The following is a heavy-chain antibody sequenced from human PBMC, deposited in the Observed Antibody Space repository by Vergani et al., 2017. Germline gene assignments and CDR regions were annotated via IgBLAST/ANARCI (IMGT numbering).Heavy chain of an antibody. CDR2: IYYSGST. CDR3: ARRYSSSWHQYWYFDL. Sequence: QVQLQESGPGLVKPSETLSLICTVSGGSISSYYWSWIRQPPGKGLEWIGYIYYSGSTNYNPSLKSRVTISVDTSKNQFSLKLSSVTAADTAVYYCARRYSSSWHQYWYFDLWGRGTLVTVSS. V-gene: IGHV4-59*08. CDR1: GGSISSYY. D-gene: IGHD6-13*01. J-gene: IGHJ2*01.